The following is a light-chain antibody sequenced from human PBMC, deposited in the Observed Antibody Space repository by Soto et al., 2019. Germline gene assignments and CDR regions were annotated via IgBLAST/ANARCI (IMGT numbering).Light chain of an antibody. J-gene: IGLJ1*01. V-gene: IGLV1-40*01. CDR3: QSYDIGLSVYV. CDR1: SSNIGAGYD. CDR2: GNS. Sequence: QSVLTHPPSVSGAPGHRVTISCTGSSSNIGAGYDVHWYQQLPGTAPKLLIYGNSNRPSGVPDRFSGSKSGTSASLAITGLQAEVVADYYCQSYDIGLSVYVLGTGTKVTVL.